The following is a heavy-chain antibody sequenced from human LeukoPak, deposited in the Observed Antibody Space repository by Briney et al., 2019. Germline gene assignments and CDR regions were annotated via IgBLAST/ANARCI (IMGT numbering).Heavy chain of an antibody. CDR2: IYPGDSDT. Sequence: GESLKISCKGSGYSFSTYWIGWVRQMPGKGLEWMGIIYPGDSDTRYSPSFQGQVTISADKSNSTAYLQWSSLKASDTAMYYCARRGYRSGANAFDIWGQGTMVTVSS. V-gene: IGHV5-51*01. D-gene: IGHD6-19*01. J-gene: IGHJ3*02. CDR1: GYSFSTYW. CDR3: ARRGYRSGANAFDI.